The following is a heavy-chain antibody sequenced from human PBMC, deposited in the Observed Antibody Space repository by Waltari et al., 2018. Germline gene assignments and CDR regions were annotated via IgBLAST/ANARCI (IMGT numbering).Heavy chain of an antibody. CDR1: GFTFSSYA. D-gene: IGHD2-15*01. V-gene: IGHV3-23*01. CDR3: AKLRIYCSGGSCPPRGSVYGNWFDP. CDR2: ISGSGGST. J-gene: IGHJ5*02. Sequence: EVQLLESGGGLVQPGGSLRLSCAASGFTFSSYAMSWVRQAPGKGLEWVSAISGSGGSTYYADSVKCRCTISRDNSKSTLYLQMNSLRAEDTAVYYCAKLRIYCSGGSCPPRGSVYGNWFDPWGQGTLVTVSS.